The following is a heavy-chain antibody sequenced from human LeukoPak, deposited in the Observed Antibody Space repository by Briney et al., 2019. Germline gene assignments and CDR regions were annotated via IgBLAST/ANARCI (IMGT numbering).Heavy chain of an antibody. V-gene: IGHV1-18*01. CDR3: ARGGYQPLPTSKGNNWFDP. D-gene: IGHD2-2*01. Sequence: GASVKVSCKASGYTFTSYGISWVRQAPGQGLEWMGWISAYNGNTNYAQKLQGRVTMTTDTSTSTAYMELRSLRSDDTAVYYCARGGYQPLPTSKGNNWFDPWGQGTLVTVSS. CDR1: GYTFTSYG. CDR2: ISAYNGNT. J-gene: IGHJ5*02.